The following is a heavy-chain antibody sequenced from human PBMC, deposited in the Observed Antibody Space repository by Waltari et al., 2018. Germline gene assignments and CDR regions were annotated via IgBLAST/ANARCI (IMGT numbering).Heavy chain of an antibody. CDR2: INHSGST. D-gene: IGHD6-19*01. J-gene: IGHJ4*02. V-gene: IGHV4-34*01. CDR3: ARVTVAGIDY. CDR1: GGSFSGYY. Sequence: QVRLQQWGAGLLKPSETLSLTCAVYGGSFSGYYWSWIRQPPGKGLEWIGEINHSGSTNYNPSLKSRVTISVDTSKNQFSLKLSSVTAADTAVYYCARVTVAGIDYWGQGTLVTVSS.